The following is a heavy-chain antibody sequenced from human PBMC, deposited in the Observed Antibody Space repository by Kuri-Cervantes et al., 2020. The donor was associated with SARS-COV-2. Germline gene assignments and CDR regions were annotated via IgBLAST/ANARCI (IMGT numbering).Heavy chain of an antibody. CDR3: ASRPYSSGWYEGIDY. V-gene: IGHV1-69*13. Sequence: SVKVSCKASGGTFSSNAISWVRQAPGQGLEWMGRIIPIFGTANYAQKFQGRVTITADESTSTAYMELSSLRSEDTAVYYCASRPYSSGWYEGIDYWGQGTLVTVSS. CDR2: IIPIFGTA. J-gene: IGHJ4*02. D-gene: IGHD6-19*01. CDR1: GGTFSSNA.